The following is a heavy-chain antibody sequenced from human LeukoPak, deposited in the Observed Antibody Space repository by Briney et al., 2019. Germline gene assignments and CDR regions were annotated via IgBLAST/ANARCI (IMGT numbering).Heavy chain of an antibody. CDR3: ARGSGRFLEWLLAI. V-gene: IGHV3-23*01. Sequence: GGSLRLSCAASGFTFSSYAMSWVRQAPGKGLEWVSAISGSGGSTYYADSVKGRFTISRDNSKNTLYLQMNSLRAEDTAVYYCARGSGRFLEWLLAIWGQGTLVTVSS. CDR2: ISGSGGST. D-gene: IGHD3-3*01. J-gene: IGHJ4*02. CDR1: GFTFSSYA.